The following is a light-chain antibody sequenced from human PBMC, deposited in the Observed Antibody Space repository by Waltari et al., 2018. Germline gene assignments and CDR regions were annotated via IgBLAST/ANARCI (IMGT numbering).Light chain of an antibody. J-gene: IGKJ1*01. CDR1: QSVVYNSNDKNY. CDR3: QQYYRSRT. CDR2: WAS. V-gene: IGKV4-1*01. Sequence: DIVMTQSPDSLAVSLGERATINCKSSQSVVYNSNDKNYLAWYQQKPGQPPKLLIDWASTRESGVPDRFSGSGSGTDFTLTISSLQAEDVAVYYCQQYYRSRTFGQGTKVEIK.